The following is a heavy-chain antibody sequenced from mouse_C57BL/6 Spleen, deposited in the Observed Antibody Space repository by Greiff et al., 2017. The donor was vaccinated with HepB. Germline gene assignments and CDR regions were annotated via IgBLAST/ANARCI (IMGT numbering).Heavy chain of an antibody. CDR3: ARGGIGGYYPDFDY. J-gene: IGHJ2*01. CDR2: IDPSDSYT. CDR1: GYTFTSYW. D-gene: IGHD2-3*01. V-gene: IGHV1-50*01. Sequence: QVQLQQPGAELVKPGASVKLSCKASGYTFTSYWMQWVNQRPGQGLEWIGEIDPSDSYTNYNQKFKGKATLTVDTSSSTAYMQLSSLTSEDSAVYYCARGGIGGYYPDFDYWGQGTTLTVSS.